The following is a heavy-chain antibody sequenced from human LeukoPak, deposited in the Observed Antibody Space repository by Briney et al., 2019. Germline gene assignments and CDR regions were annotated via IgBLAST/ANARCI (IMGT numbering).Heavy chain of an antibody. Sequence: SGGSLRLSCAASEFTFSSYWMGWVRQTPGKGLEWVANIKEDASEKQYLDSVRGRFTISRDNAKNSLYLQLDSLRPEDTGVYHCVKIRPFGSSLFDYWGQGTLVTVSS. V-gene: IGHV3-7*01. CDR1: EFTFSSYW. CDR3: VKIRPFGSSLFDY. CDR2: IKEDASEK. D-gene: IGHD6-13*01. J-gene: IGHJ4*02.